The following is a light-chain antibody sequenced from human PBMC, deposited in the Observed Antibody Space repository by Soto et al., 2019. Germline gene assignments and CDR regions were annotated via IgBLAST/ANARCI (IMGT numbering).Light chain of an antibody. J-gene: IGLJ3*02. CDR1: SSDVGGYNY. Sequence: QSVLTQPASVSGSPGQSITISCTGASSDVGGYNYVSWYQHRPGKAPKLMIYEVTNRPSGVSDRFAGSRSGNTAFLTISGLQDEDEADYYCTSYTLDNPKWAFGGGTKLTVL. CDR3: TSYTLDNPKWA. V-gene: IGLV2-14*01. CDR2: EVT.